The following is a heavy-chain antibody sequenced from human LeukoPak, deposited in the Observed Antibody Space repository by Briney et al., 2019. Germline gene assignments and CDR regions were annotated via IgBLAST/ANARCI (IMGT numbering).Heavy chain of an antibody. CDR3: AKLYGTPYYFDY. V-gene: IGHV3-23*01. J-gene: IGHJ4*02. CDR1: GFTFSSYA. CDR2: ISGSGGST. Sequence: GGSLRLSCAASGFTFSSYAMSWARQAPGKGLERVSAISGSGGSTYYADSVKGRFTISRDNSKNTLYLQMNSLRAEDTAVYYCAKLYGTPYYFDYWGQGTLVTVSS. D-gene: IGHD2-8*01.